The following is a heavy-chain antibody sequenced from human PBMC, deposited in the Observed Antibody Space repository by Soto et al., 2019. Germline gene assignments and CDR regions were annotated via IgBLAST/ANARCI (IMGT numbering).Heavy chain of an antibody. J-gene: IGHJ4*02. D-gene: IGHD1-20*01. CDR2: INSDGSTT. Sequence: EVQLVESGGGLVQPGGSLRLSCAASGFTLSNYWMHWVRQAPGKGLVWVSRINSDGSTTGNADSVKGRFTISRDNAKNTLYLQMNSLRAEDTAVYYCVRGSVYNWRGDYWGQGTLVTVSS. CDR3: VRGSVYNWRGDY. V-gene: IGHV3-74*01. CDR1: GFTLSNYW.